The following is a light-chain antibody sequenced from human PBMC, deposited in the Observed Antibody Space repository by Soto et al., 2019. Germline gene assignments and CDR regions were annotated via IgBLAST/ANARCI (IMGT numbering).Light chain of an antibody. V-gene: IGKV1-39*01. Sequence: DIQMTQSPSSLSASVGDRVTITCRASQSISSYLNWYQQKPGKAPKLLIYAASSLQSGVPSRFSGSGSGTDFTLTISSLQPEDFATYYCQQSYSTLWTIGQGTKV. CDR2: AAS. CDR1: QSISSY. CDR3: QQSYSTLWT. J-gene: IGKJ1*01.